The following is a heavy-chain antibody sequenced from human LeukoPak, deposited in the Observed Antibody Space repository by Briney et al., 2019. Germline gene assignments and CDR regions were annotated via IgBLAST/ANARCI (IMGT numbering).Heavy chain of an antibody. CDR3: ARDPDTAMLDI. CDR2: IKQDGSEK. CDR1: GFTFSSYG. Sequence: GGTLRLSCAASGFTFSSYGMSWVRQAPGKGLEWVANIKQDGSEKYYVDSVKGRFTISRDNAKNSLYLQMNSLRAEDTAVYYCARDPDTAMLDIWGQGTMVTVSS. D-gene: IGHD5-18*01. J-gene: IGHJ3*02. V-gene: IGHV3-7*01.